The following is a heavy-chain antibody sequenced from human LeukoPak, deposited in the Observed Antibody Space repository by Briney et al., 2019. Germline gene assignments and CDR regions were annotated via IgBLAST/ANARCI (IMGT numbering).Heavy chain of an antibody. CDR3: ARDYGTWFDP. CDR2: INPNSGGT. D-gene: IGHD1-26*01. V-gene: IGHV1-2*02. CDR1: GYTFTGYY. J-gene: IGHJ5*02. Sequence: ASVKVSCKASGYTFTGYYMHWVRQAPGQGLEWMGWINPNSGGTNYAQKFQGRVTMTTDTSTSTAYMELRSLRSDDTAVYYCARDYGTWFDPWGQGTLVSVSS.